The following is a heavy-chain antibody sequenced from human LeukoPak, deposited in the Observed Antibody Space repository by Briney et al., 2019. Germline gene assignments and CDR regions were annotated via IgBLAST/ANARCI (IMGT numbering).Heavy chain of an antibody. CDR3: TREGTWDDFDY. J-gene: IGHJ4*02. Sequence: GGSLRLSCAASGFTFSSYEMNWVRQAPGKGLEWVSYISSSGSTIYYADSVKGRFTISRDNAKNSLYLQMNSLRAEDTALYYCTREGTWDDFDYWAREPGSPSPQ. V-gene: IGHV3-48*03. D-gene: IGHD1-1*01. CDR2: ISSSGSTI. CDR1: GFTFSSYE.